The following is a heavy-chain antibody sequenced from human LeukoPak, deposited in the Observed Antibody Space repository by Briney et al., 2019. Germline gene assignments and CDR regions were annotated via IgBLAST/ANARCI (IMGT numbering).Heavy chain of an antibody. CDR2: ISSIGSTI. J-gene: IGHJ4*02. CDR1: GFTFSDYY. Sequence: GGSLRLSCAASGFTFSDYYMSWIRQAPGKGLEWISYISSIGSTIYYADSVKGRFTISRDNAKNSLYLQMNSLRAEDTAVYYCARTSARGAQFDYWGQGTLVTVSS. CDR3: ARTSARGAQFDY. D-gene: IGHD3-10*01. V-gene: IGHV3-11*01.